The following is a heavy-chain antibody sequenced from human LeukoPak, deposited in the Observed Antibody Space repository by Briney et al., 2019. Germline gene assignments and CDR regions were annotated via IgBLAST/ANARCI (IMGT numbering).Heavy chain of an antibody. CDR1: GYTFTGYY. CDR3: ARGPGGRSGYYPLEDYYYYYYMDV. CDR2: ISTYKGNT. D-gene: IGHD3-22*01. Sequence: GASVKVSCKASGYTFTGYYMHWVRQAPGQGLEWMGWISTYKGNTNYAQKFQGRVTMTTDTSTSTAYMELRSLRSDDTAVYYCARGPGGRSGYYPLEDYYYYYYMDVWGKGTTVTVSS. J-gene: IGHJ6*03. V-gene: IGHV1-18*04.